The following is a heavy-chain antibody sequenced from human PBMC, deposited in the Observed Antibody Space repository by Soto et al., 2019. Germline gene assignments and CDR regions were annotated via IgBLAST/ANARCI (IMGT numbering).Heavy chain of an antibody. J-gene: IGHJ3*02. CDR2: IIPIFGTA. Sequence: QVQLVQSGAEVKKPGSSVKVSCKASGGTFSSYAISWVRQAPGQGLEWMGGIIPIFGTANYAQKFQGRVTITADESTSTAYMELSSLRSEDTAVYYCARERSVWELRLPGAFDIWGQGTMVTVSS. D-gene: IGHD1-26*01. V-gene: IGHV1-69*01. CDR3: ARERSVWELRLPGAFDI. CDR1: GGTFSSYA.